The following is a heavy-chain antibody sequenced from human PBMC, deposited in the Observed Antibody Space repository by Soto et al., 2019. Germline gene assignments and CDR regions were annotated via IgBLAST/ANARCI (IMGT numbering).Heavy chain of an antibody. CDR3: ARDLAGDSSGYQDDY. CDR2: ISAYNGNT. CDR1: GYTFTSYG. D-gene: IGHD3-22*01. V-gene: IGHV1-18*01. Sequence: QVQLVQSGAEVKKPGASVKVSCKASGYTFTSYGISWVRQAPGQGLEWMGWISAYNGNTNYAQKLQGRVTMTTDTATSTAYMELRSLRSDDTAVYYCARDLAGDSSGYQDDYWGQGTLVTVSS. J-gene: IGHJ4*02.